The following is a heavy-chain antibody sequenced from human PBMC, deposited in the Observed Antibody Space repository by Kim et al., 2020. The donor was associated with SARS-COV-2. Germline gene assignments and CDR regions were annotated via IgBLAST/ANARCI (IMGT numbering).Heavy chain of an antibody. D-gene: IGHD6-13*01. J-gene: IGHJ6*02. V-gene: IGHV4-34*01. CDR3: ARGVAAAGTDLYYYYGMDV. CDR1: GGSFSGYY. CDR2: INHSGST. Sequence: SETLSLTCAVYGGSFSGYYWSWIRLPPGKGLEWIGEINHSGSTNYNPSLKSRVTISVDTSKNQFSLKLSSVTAADTAVYYCARGVAAAGTDLYYYYGMDVWGQGTTVTVSS.